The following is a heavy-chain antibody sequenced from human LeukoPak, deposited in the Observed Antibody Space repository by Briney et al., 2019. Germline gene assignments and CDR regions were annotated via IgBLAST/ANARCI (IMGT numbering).Heavy chain of an antibody. CDR3: ARLLSDAFDI. V-gene: IGHV1-8*01. J-gene: IGHJ3*02. CDR2: MNPNSGNT. Sequence: GASVKVSCKASGYTFTSYDINWVRQATGQGLEWMGWMNPNSGNTGCAQKFQGRVTMTRNTSISTAYMELSSLRSEDTAVYYCARLLSDAFDIWGQGTMVTVSS. CDR1: GYTFTSYD.